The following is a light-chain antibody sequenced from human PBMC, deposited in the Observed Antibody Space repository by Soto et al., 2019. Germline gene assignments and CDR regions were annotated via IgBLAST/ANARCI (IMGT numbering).Light chain of an antibody. CDR2: AAS. CDR1: QDISSW. J-gene: IGKJ4*01. CDR3: QPANSFPLT. V-gene: IGKV1-12*01. Sequence: DIPMTQSPSSVSASVGDRVTITCRARQDISSWLAWYQHQPGKAPKLLIYAASSLQSGVPSRFSGSGSGTDFTLTISSLQPEDFATYYCQPANSFPLTFGGGTKVEIK.